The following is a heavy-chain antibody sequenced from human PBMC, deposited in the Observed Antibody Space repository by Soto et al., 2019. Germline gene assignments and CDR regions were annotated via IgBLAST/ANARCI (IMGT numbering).Heavy chain of an antibody. CDR2: ISGNGIST. CDR1: GFTFSNHA. CDR3: ARDAIAMVRGTNNWFDP. D-gene: IGHD3-10*01. V-gene: IGHV3-23*01. J-gene: IGHJ5*02. Sequence: EVQLLESGGGLVQPGGSLRLSCEASGFTFSNHAMSWVRQAPGKGQEWVSAISGNGISTYYADSVRGRFTISRDNSKNTLYLQMNRLRADDTAVYYCARDAIAMVRGTNNWFDPWGQGTLVTVST.